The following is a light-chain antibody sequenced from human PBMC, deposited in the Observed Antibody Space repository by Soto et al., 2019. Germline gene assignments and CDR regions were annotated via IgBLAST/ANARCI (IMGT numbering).Light chain of an antibody. CDR1: SSDVGGYNY. V-gene: IGLV2-14*03. CDR3: SSYTSSSTVV. J-gene: IGLJ2*01. Sequence: QSVPTQPASVSGSPGQSITISCSGTSSDVGGYNYVTWYQHHPGKAPELMIYDVTNRPSGVPNRFSGSKSGNTASLTISGLQAEDEADYYCSSYTSSSTVVFGGGTKLTVL. CDR2: DVT.